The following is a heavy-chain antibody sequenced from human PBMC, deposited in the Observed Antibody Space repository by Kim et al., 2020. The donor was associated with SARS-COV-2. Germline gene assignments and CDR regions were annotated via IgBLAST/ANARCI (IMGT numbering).Heavy chain of an antibody. D-gene: IGHD2-2*02. J-gene: IGHJ4*02. CDR3: ARDMDIVEVPSSIPVH. CDR2: INAGSGNI. CDR1: GFTFIDYA. Sequence: ASVKVSCKASGFTFIDYAIHWVRQAPGQRLQWMGWINAGSGNIQYSQKFQGRVTITRDTSASTAYMELNSLRSEDSAVYYCARDMDIVEVPSSIPVHWGQGNLVTVSS. V-gene: IGHV1-3*01.